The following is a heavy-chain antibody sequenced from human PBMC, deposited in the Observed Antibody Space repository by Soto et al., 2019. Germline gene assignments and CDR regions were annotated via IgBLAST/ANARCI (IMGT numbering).Heavy chain of an antibody. D-gene: IGHD6-13*01. Sequence: ASVKVACKTSGYTFTSYGISWVRQAPGQGLEWMGWISAYNGNTNYAQKLQGRVTMTTDTSTSTAYMELRSLRSDDTAVYYCARDLAAGNCDYWGQGTLVTVSS. CDR1: GYTFTSYG. CDR2: ISAYNGNT. CDR3: ARDLAAGNCDY. V-gene: IGHV1-18*01. J-gene: IGHJ4*02.